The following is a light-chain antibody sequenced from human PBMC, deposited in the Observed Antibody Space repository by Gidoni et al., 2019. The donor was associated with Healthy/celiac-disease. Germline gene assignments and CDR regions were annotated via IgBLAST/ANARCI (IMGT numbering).Light chain of an antibody. CDR1: QGISSY. V-gene: IGKV1-8*01. Sequence: AIRMTQSPSSFSASTGDRVTITCRASQGISSYLAWYQQKPGKAPKLLIYAASTLQSGVPSRFSGSGSGTDFTSTISCLQSEDFATYYCQQYYSYPWTFGQGTKVEIK. CDR2: AAS. CDR3: QQYYSYPWT. J-gene: IGKJ1*01.